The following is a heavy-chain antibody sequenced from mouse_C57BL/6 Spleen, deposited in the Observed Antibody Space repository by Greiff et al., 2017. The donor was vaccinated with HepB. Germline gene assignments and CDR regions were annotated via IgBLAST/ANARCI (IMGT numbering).Heavy chain of an antibody. D-gene: IGHD1-3*01. CDR3: ARSSGRDYYAMDY. Sequence: QVQLQQSGPELVKPGASVKISCKASGYAFSSSWMNWVKQRPGKGLEWIGRIYPGDGDTNYNGKFKGKATLTADKSSSTAYMQLSSLTSEDSAVYFCARSSGRDYYAMDYWGQGTSVTVSS. CDR2: IYPGDGDT. CDR1: GYAFSSSW. J-gene: IGHJ4*01. V-gene: IGHV1-82*01.